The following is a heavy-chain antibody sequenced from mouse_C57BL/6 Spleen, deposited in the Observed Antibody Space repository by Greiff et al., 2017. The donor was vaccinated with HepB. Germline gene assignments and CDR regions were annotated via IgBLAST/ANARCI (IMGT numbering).Heavy chain of an antibody. CDR2: ISSGSSTI. CDR3: ARDWGKLRYFDV. V-gene: IGHV5-17*01. CDR1: GFTFSDYG. D-gene: IGHD2-1*01. J-gene: IGHJ1*03. Sequence: EVKLMESGGGLVKPGGSLKLSCAASGFTFSDYGMHWVRQAPEKGLEWVAYISSGSSTIYYADTVKGRFTISRDNAKNTLFLQMTSLRSEDTAMYYCARDWGKLRYFDVWGTGTTVTVSS.